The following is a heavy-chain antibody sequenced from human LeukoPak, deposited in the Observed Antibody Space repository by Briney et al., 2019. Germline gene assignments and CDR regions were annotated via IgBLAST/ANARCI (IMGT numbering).Heavy chain of an antibody. D-gene: IGHD2-15*01. CDR3: ANLRGRGAYACSGASCYSY. CDR1: GFTFSSYA. Sequence: GGSLRLSCEASGFTFSSYAMSWVRQAPGKGLEWVSGVSGSGGGTYYTDSVKGRFTISRDNSKNTLFLQMNGLRVEDTAVYYCANLRGRGAYACSGASCYSYWGQGSLVTVSS. CDR2: VSGSGGGT. J-gene: IGHJ4*02. V-gene: IGHV3-23*01.